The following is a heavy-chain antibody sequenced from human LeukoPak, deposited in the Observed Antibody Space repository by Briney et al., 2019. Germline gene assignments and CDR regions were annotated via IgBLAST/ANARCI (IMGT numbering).Heavy chain of an antibody. Sequence: SQTLSLTCTVSGGSISSGGYYWSWIRQHPGKGLEWIGYIYYSGSTYYNPSLKSRVTISVDTSKNQFSLKLSSVTAADTAVYYCARVKGSSSWPRYWYFDLWGRGTLVTVSS. CDR3: ARVKGSSSWPRYWYFDL. CDR1: GGSISSGGYY. J-gene: IGHJ2*01. CDR2: IYYSGST. D-gene: IGHD6-13*01. V-gene: IGHV4-31*03.